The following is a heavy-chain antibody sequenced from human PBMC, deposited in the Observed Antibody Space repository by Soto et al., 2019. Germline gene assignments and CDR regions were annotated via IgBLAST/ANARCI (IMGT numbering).Heavy chain of an antibody. J-gene: IGHJ4*02. D-gene: IGHD6-25*01. Sequence: EVQLLESGGGLVQPGGSLRLSCAASGFTFSNYVMSWVRQAPGKGLEWVSAISGGGGTTYYAGSVKGRFTISRDNSKNTLFLQMNSLRAEDTAVYYCAKFFVETGESSGWPWSFHYWGQGTLVTVSS. V-gene: IGHV3-23*01. CDR2: ISGGGGTT. CDR1: GFTFSNYV. CDR3: AKFFVETGESSGWPWSFHY.